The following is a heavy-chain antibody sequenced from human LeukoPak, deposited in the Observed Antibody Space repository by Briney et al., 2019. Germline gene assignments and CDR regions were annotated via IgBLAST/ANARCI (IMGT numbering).Heavy chain of an antibody. D-gene: IGHD3-3*02. V-gene: IGHV3-7*04. CDR2: IKEDGSEK. CDR3: ARDSQHLNFDY. Sequence: GGSLRLSCAASGFTLSNYWMSWVRQAPGQGLDWVANIKEDGSEKYYVDSVKGRFTISRDNAKNSLYLQMNSLRAEDTAIYYCARDSQHLNFDYWGQGTQFTVSS. CDR1: GFTLSNYW. J-gene: IGHJ4*02.